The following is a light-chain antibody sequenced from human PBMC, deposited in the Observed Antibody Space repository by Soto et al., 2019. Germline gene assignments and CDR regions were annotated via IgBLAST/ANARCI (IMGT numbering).Light chain of an antibody. J-gene: IGKJ2*01. CDR2: WAS. Sequence: DIVMTQSPDSLAVSLGERATINCKSSQSVLYSSNNKNYLAWYQQKPGQPPKLLIYWASTRDSGVPDRFSGSGSGTDFTLTISSLQAEDVAVYYCQQYYSTPYTFGQGPKLEIK. CDR1: QSVLYSSNNKNY. CDR3: QQYYSTPYT. V-gene: IGKV4-1*01.